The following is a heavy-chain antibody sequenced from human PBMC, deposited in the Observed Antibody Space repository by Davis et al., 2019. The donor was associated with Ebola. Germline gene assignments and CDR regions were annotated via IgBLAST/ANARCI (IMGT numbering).Heavy chain of an antibody. D-gene: IGHD1-1*01. CDR3: ARDNEYFDY. V-gene: IGHV3-7*01. Sequence: GESLKISCAASGFTFSSYWMSWVRQAPGKGLEWVANIKQDGSEKYYVDSVKGRFTISRDNAKNSLYLQMNSLRAEDTAVYYCARDNEYFDYWGQGTLVTVSP. CDR2: IKQDGSEK. CDR1: GFTFSSYW. J-gene: IGHJ4*02.